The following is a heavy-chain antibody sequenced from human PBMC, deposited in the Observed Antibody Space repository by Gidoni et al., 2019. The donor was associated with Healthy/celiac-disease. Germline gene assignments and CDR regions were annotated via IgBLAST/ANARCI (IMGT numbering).Heavy chain of an antibody. J-gene: IGHJ6*02. D-gene: IGHD3-22*01. CDR1: GFTFSSYW. Sequence: EVQLVESGGGLVQPGGSLRLSCAASGFTFSSYWMSWVRQAPGKGLEWVANIKQDGSEKYYLDSVKGRFTISRDNAKNSLYLQMNSLRAEDTAVYYCAREGGNYYDSSGYYPPYYYGMDVWGQGTTVTVSS. V-gene: IGHV3-7*01. CDR2: IKQDGSEK. CDR3: AREGGNYYDSSGYYPPYYYGMDV.